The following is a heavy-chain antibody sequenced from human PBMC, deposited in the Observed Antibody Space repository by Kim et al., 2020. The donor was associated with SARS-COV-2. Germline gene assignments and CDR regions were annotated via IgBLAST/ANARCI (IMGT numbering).Heavy chain of an antibody. J-gene: IGHJ4*02. CDR2: ISGSGFFSGGGGST. V-gene: IGHV3-23*01. Sequence: GGSLRLSCAPSGFTFSSYAMSWVRQSPERGLEWVSSISGSGFFSGGGGSTYYANSAKGRFTISRDNSKNTLSLEMNSLRAEDTAVYYCASSPHCRGGWCYPSAFDYWGQGTLVTVSS. D-gene: IGHD2-15*01. CDR1: GFTFSSYA. CDR3: ASSPHCRGGWCYPSAFDY.